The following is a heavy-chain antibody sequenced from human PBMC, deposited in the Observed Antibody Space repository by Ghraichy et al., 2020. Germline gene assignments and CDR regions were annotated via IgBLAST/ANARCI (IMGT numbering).Heavy chain of an antibody. CDR3: AKDRRYYDSSGLLDY. V-gene: IGHV3-23*01. Sequence: GESLNISCAASGFTFSSYAMSWVRQAPGRGLEWVSAISGSGGSTHYADSVKGRFTISRDNSKNTLYLRMNSLRAEDTAVYYCAKDRRYYDSSGLLDYWGQGTLVTVSS. CDR1: GFTFSSYA. D-gene: IGHD3-22*01. J-gene: IGHJ4*02. CDR2: ISGSGGST.